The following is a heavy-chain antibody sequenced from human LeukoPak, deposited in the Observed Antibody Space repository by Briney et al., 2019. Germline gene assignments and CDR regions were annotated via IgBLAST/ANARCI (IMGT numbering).Heavy chain of an antibody. J-gene: IGHJ4*02. CDR1: GFTFSDHY. CDR3: ARNTGELDY. D-gene: IGHD7-27*01. Sequence: PGGSLRLSCAASGFTFSDHYMSWIRQAPGKGLEWVSYISSSGSNIYYVDSVKGRFTISRDNAKNPLSLQMNSLRAEDTAVYYCARNTGELDYWGQGTLVTVSS. V-gene: IGHV3-11*01. CDR2: ISSSGSNI.